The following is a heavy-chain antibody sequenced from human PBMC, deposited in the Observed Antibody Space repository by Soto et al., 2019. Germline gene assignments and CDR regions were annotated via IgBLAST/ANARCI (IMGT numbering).Heavy chain of an antibody. CDR3: VKDGSSGWPYYYGLDV. D-gene: IGHD6-19*01. CDR2: ISYDGSNK. Sequence: QVQLVESGGGVVQPGRSLRLSCAGSGFTFSSYGMHCVRQAPGKGLEWVAVISYDGSNKYYADSVKGRFTISRDNSKNTLYLQMSSLRAEDTAVYYCVKDGSSGWPYYYGLDVWGQGTTVTVSS. CDR1: GFTFSSYG. V-gene: IGHV3-30*18. J-gene: IGHJ6*02.